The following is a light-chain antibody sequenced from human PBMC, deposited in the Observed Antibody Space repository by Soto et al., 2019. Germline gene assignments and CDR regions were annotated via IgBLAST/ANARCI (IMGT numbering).Light chain of an antibody. V-gene: IGKV3-11*01. CDR1: QSVSRY. CDR3: QQRQDWPPST. J-gene: IGKJ5*01. CDR2: DAS. Sequence: EVVLTHSPAPLSLSPCESATRSLSASQSVSRYFAWYQQNPGQAPRLLIYDASNRATGTPARFAGSGSGTDFTLTISSLEPADFAVYYCQQRQDWPPSTLGQGTRLEI.